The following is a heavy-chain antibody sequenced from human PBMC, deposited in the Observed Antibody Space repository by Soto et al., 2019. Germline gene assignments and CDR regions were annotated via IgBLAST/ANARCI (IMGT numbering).Heavy chain of an antibody. CDR2: ISSSSSTI. J-gene: IGHJ4*02. CDR1: GFTFSSCS. D-gene: IGHD2-21*02. V-gene: IGHV3-48*02. CDR3: ARVKVVTATDF. Sequence: PGVSLRLSCAASGFTFSSCSMNWVRQAPGKGLEWVSYISSSSSTIYYADSVKGRFTISRDNAKNSLYLQMHSLRDGDTAVYYCARVKVVTATDFCGQGTLVTVSS.